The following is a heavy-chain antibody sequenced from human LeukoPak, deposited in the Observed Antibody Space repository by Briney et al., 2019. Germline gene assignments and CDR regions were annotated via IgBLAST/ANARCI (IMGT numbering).Heavy chain of an antibody. CDR1: GGSFSAYY. J-gene: IGHJ2*01. CDR2: INHSGTT. Sequence: SETLPLTCAVYGGSFSAYYWSWIRQPPGKGLEWMGEINHSGTTNYNPSLESRVTMSVDTSKNQFSLKLSSVTAADTAVYYCARRGTLYWYFDLWGRGTLVTVSS. D-gene: IGHD3-16*01. V-gene: IGHV4-34*01. CDR3: ARRGTLYWYFDL.